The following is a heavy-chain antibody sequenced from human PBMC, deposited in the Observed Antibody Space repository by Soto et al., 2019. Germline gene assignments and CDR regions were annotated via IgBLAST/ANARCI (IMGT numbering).Heavy chain of an antibody. CDR1: GYTFNDYG. D-gene: IGHD2-15*01. V-gene: IGHV1-18*01. CDR3: ARCYCSVGSCYTCWHFDL. J-gene: IGHJ2*01. Sequence: QVQLVQSGAEVKKPGASVRVSCKASGYTFNDYGISWVRQAPGQGLEWMGWIGPYEGVTIHAQTFQGRVTMTVDTSTTTADMELRSLRSDDTALYYCARCYCSVGSCYTCWHFDLWGPGTLVTVTA. CDR2: IGPYEGVT.